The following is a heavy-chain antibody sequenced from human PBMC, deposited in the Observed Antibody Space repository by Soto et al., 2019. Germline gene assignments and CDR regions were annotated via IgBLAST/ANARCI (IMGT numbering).Heavy chain of an antibody. Sequence: EVQLVESGGDLVQPGRSLRLSCTASGFTFDEYAMHWVRQVPGKGLEWVLVITWNSGGIDYADSVKGRFTTSRDNAKKTLYLQMNSLRTEDTAFYYWAKDARAVAGLGVYYFDLWGQGTLVTVSS. CDR1: GFTFDEYA. CDR2: ITWNSGGI. CDR3: AKDARAVAGLGVYYFDL. D-gene: IGHD6-19*01. V-gene: IGHV3-9*01. J-gene: IGHJ4*02.